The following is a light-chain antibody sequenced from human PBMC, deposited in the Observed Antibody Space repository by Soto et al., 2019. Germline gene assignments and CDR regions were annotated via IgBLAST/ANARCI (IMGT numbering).Light chain of an antibody. CDR3: QQYDNFPT. Sequence: DIQMTQSPSSLSASVGDRVTITCQASQDITNYLNWYQQKPGKAPKLLIYDASNLETGVPSRFSGSGSGTDFTFTISSLQPEDIGTYYCQQYDNFPTFGQGTRMETK. CDR2: DAS. J-gene: IGKJ5*01. V-gene: IGKV1-33*01. CDR1: QDITNY.